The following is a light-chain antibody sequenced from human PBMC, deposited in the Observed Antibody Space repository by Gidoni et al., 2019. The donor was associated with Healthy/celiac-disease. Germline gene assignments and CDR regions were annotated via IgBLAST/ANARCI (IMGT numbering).Light chain of an antibody. CDR2: GAS. CDR3: QQYGSSPMCS. J-gene: IGKJ2*04. Sequence: EIVLTQSPGTLSLSPGERATLSCRASQSVSRIYLAWYQQKPGQAPRLLIYGASSRAPGIPDRFSGSGSGTDFTLTISRLEPEDFAVYYCQQYGSSPMCSFGQXTKLEIK. V-gene: IGKV3-20*01. CDR1: QSVSRIY.